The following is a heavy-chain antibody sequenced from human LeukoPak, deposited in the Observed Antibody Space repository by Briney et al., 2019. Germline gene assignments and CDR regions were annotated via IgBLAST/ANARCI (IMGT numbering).Heavy chain of an antibody. Sequence: GGSLRLSCAASGFTFSNYAMSWVRQAPGKGLEWVSAISGSGGSTYYADSVKGRSTISRDNAKNSLYLQMNSLRAEDTAVYYCARGKGNFDYWGQGTLVTVSS. CDR1: GFTFSNYA. J-gene: IGHJ4*02. V-gene: IGHV3-23*01. CDR2: ISGSGGST. D-gene: IGHD3-10*01. CDR3: ARGKGNFDY.